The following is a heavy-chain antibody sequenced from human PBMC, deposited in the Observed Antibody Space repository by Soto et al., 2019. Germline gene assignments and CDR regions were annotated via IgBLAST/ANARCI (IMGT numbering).Heavy chain of an antibody. Sequence: QVQLVESGGGVVQPGRSLRLSCAASGFTFSSYGMHWVRQAPVKGLGWVAVIWYDGSNKYYADSVKGRFTISRDNSKNTLYLQMNSLRVEDTAVYYCARDRYSSGWYDLDYWGQGTLVTVSS. V-gene: IGHV3-33*01. J-gene: IGHJ4*02. D-gene: IGHD6-19*01. CDR2: IWYDGSNK. CDR3: ARDRYSSGWYDLDY. CDR1: GFTFSSYG.